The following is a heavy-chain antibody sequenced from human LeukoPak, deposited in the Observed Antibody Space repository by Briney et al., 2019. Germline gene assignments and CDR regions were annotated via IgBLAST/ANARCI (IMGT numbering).Heavy chain of an antibody. CDR3: VRVGTDHGTHVMVDH. CDR2: INSDGSST. CDR1: GFTFSSYW. J-gene: IGHJ4*02. Sequence: TGGSLRLSCAASGFTFSSYWMHWVRQPPGKGLVWVSRINSDGSSTTYADSVKGRFTISRDNAKNTLYLEVNSLRAEDTAVYYCVRVGTDHGTHVMVDHWGQGTLVTVSS. D-gene: IGHD4-17*01. V-gene: IGHV3-74*01.